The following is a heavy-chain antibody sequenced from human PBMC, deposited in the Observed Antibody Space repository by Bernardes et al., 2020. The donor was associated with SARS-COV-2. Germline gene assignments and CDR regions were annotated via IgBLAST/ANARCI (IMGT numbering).Heavy chain of an antibody. Sequence: GGSLRLSCAASGFTFSSYAMSWVRQAPGKGLEWVSAISGSGGSTYYADSVKGRFTISRDNSKNTRYLQMNSLRAEDTAVYYCAGSQATVTTLHYYGMDVWGQGTTVTVSS. CDR2: ISGSGGST. CDR1: GFTFSSYA. J-gene: IGHJ6*02. V-gene: IGHV3-23*01. D-gene: IGHD4-17*01. CDR3: AGSQATVTTLHYYGMDV.